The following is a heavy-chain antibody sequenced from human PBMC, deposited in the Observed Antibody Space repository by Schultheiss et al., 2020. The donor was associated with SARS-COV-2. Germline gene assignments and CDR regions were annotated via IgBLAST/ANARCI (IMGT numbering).Heavy chain of an antibody. CDR1: GGSISSYY. V-gene: IGHV4-59*08. Sequence: GSLRLSCTVSGGSISSYYWSWIRQPPGKGLEWIGYIYYSGSTNYNPSLKSRVTISVDTSKNQFSLKLSSVTAADTAVYYCARHVYSSAAGDYMDVWGKGTTVTVSS. D-gene: IGHD6-19*01. CDR3: ARHVYSSAAGDYMDV. J-gene: IGHJ6*03. CDR2: IYYSGST.